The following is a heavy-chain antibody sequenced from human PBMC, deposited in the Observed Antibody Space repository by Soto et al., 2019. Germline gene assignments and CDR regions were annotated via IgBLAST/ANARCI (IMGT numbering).Heavy chain of an antibody. Sequence: PGGSLRLSCAASGFTFSHYGMHWVRQAPDKGLEWVAAIQSDGSIEYYADSVKGRFIISRDDSKNTLHVQMNSLRAEDTAVYYCARDNCGSPSCRYVWGQVTMFIVSS. V-gene: IGHV3-33*01. D-gene: IGHD2-2*01. CDR2: IQSDGSIE. J-gene: IGHJ6*02. CDR1: GFTFSHYG. CDR3: ARDNCGSPSCRYV.